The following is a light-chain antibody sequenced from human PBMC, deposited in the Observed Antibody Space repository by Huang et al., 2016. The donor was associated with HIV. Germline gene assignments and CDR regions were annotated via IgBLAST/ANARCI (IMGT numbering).Light chain of an antibody. J-gene: IGKJ1*01. V-gene: IGKV3-15*01. CDR2: GAS. CDR1: QSVSSN. Sequence: EIVMTQSPATLSVSPGERATLSCRASQSVSSNLAWYRQRPGQAPRLLIYGASTRATCIPARVSGSGSGTEFTLTISSLQSEDFAVYYCQHYNYWPSPTFGQGTKVEIK. CDR3: QHYNYWPSPT.